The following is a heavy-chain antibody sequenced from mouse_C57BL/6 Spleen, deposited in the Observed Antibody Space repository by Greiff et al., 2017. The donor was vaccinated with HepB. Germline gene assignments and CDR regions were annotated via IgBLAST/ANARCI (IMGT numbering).Heavy chain of an antibody. CDR2: IHPNSGST. V-gene: IGHV1-64*01. CDR1: GYTFTSYW. D-gene: IGHD1-1*01. CDR3: ARTPITTVVSYYFDY. J-gene: IGHJ2*01. Sequence: VQLQQSGAELVKPGASVKLSCKASGYTFTSYWMHWVKQRPGQGLEWIGMIHPNSGSTNYNEKFKSKATLTVDKSSSTAYMQLSSLTSEDSAVYYCARTPITTVVSYYFDYWGQGTTLTVSS.